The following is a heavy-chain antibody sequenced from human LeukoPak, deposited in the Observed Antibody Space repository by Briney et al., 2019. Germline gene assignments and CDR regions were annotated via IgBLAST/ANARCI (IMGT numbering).Heavy chain of an antibody. Sequence: GGSLRLSCTASGFTFGDYIMSWVSQAPGKGLEWVGFIRSKAYGGTTEYAASVKGRFTISRDDSKSIAYLQMNSLKTEDTAVYYCNKGRITTPIATLNFYYYCYMDVWGKGTTVTVSS. CDR1: GFTFGDYI. V-gene: IGHV3-49*04. J-gene: IGHJ6*03. CDR2: IRSKAYGGTT. CDR3: NKGRITTPIATLNFYYYCYMDV. D-gene: IGHD1-14*01.